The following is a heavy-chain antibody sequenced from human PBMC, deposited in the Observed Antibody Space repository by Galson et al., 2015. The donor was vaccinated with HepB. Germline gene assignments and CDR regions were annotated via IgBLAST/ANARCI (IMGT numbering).Heavy chain of an antibody. D-gene: IGHD3-16*01. J-gene: IGHJ4*02. CDR1: GSTFTSYA. CDR3: ARVGRLGDYFDY. CDR2: INAGNGNT. Sequence: SVKVSCKASGSTFTSYAMHWVRQAPGQRLEWMGWINAGNGNTKYSQKFQGRVTITRDTSASTAYMELSSLRSEDTAVYYCARVGRLGDYFDYWGQGTLVTVSS. V-gene: IGHV1-3*01.